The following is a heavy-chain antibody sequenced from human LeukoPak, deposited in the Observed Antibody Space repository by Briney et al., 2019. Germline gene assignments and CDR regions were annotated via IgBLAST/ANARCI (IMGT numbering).Heavy chain of an antibody. CDR1: GYTFTSYY. Sequence: ASVKVSCKASGYTFTSYYMHWVRQAPGQGLEWMGIINPSGGSTSYAQKFQGRVTMTRDMSTSTVYMELSSLRSEDTAVYYCARDQNYYDSSGYRFDPWGQGTLVTVSS. J-gene: IGHJ5*02. D-gene: IGHD3-22*01. V-gene: IGHV1-46*01. CDR3: ARDQNYYDSSGYRFDP. CDR2: INPSGGST.